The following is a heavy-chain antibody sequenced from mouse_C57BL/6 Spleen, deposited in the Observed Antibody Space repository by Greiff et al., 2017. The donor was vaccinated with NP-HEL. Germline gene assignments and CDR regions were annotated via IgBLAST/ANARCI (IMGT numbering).Heavy chain of an antibody. V-gene: IGHV1-5*01. CDR1: GYTFTSYW. D-gene: IGHD1-1*01. CDR2: IYPGNSDT. Sequence: VQLQQSGTVLARPGASVKMSCKTSGYTFTSYWMHWVKQRPGQGLEWIGAIYPGNSDTSYNQKFKGKAKLTAVTSASTAYMELSSLTNEDSAVYYCTRWYGSSWYFDVWGTGTTVTVSS. J-gene: IGHJ1*03. CDR3: TRWYGSSWYFDV.